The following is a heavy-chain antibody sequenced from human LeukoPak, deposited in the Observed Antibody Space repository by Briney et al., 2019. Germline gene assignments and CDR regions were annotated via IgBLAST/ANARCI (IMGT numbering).Heavy chain of an antibody. V-gene: IGHV4-59*01. J-gene: IGHJ6*03. CDR1: GGSISSYY. CDR3: ARDSSYYYMDV. CDR2: IYYSGST. Sequence: PSETLSLTCTVSGGSISSYYWSWIRQPPGKGLEWIGHIYYSGSTSYNPSLKSRVTISVDTSKNQFSLKLSSVTAADTAVYYCARDSSYYYMDVWGKGTTVTVSS.